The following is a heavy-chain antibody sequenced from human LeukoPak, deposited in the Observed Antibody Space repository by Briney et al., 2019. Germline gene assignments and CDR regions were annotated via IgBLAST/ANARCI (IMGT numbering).Heavy chain of an antibody. V-gene: IGHV4-31*03. D-gene: IGHD2-2*01. Sequence: SETLSLTCTVSGGSISSGGYYWSWIRQHPGKGLECIGYIYYSGSTYYNPSLKSRVTISVDTSKNQFSLKLSSVTAADTAVYYCARVGGTNYYYYGMDVWGQGTTVTVSS. J-gene: IGHJ6*02. CDR3: ARVGGTNYYYYGMDV. CDR1: GGSISSGGYY. CDR2: IYYSGST.